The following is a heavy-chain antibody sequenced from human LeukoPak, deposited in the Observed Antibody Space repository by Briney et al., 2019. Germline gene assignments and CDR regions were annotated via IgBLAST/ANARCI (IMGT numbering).Heavy chain of an antibody. CDR1: GYTFTGYY. D-gene: IGHD3-3*01. Sequence: ALVKVSCKASGYTFTGYYMHWVRQAPGQGLEWMGWINPNSGGTNYAQKFQGRVTMTRDTSISTAYMELSRLRSDDTAVYYCARGPLYYDFWSGYSNLDYWGQGTLVTVSS. CDR3: ARGPLYYDFWSGYSNLDY. V-gene: IGHV1-2*02. J-gene: IGHJ4*02. CDR2: INPNSGGT.